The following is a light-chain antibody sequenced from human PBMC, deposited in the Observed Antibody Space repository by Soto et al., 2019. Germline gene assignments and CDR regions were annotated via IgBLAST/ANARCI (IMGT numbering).Light chain of an antibody. V-gene: IGKV3-15*01. CDR2: DAS. Sequence: EAVMTQSPATLSVSPGERPTLSCRASQSVSSNLAWYQQKPGQAPRLLIYDASTRATGIPARFSGSGSGTEFTLTVSSLQSEDFAGYYCQQYNTWPLTFGPGTKVDIK. CDR1: QSVSSN. J-gene: IGKJ3*01. CDR3: QQYNTWPLT.